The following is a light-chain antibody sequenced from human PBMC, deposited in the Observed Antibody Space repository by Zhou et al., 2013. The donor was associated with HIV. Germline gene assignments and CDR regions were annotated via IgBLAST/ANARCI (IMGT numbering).Light chain of an antibody. J-gene: IGKJ2*01. Sequence: DIQMTQSPSTLSASVGDRVTITCRASQSINTWLAWYQQKPGKAPKLLIYKASSLESGVPSRFSGSGSGTEFTLTISSLQPDDFATYYCQQYNIFGRGTKLEI. CDR3: QQYNI. CDR2: KAS. V-gene: IGKV1-5*03. CDR1: QSINTW.